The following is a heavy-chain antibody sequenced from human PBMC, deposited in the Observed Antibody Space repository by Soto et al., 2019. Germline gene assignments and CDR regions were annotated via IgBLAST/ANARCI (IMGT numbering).Heavy chain of an antibody. CDR2: IYYSGST. D-gene: IGHD3-3*01. V-gene: IGHV4-59*08. CDR1: GGSISSYY. J-gene: IGHJ3*02. Sequence: PSETLSLTCTVSGGSISSYYWSWIRQPPGKGLEWIGYIYYSGSTNYNPSLKSRVTISVDTSKNQFSLKLSSVTAADTAVYYCARLGYYDFWSGSSDAFDIWGQGTMVTVSS. CDR3: ARLGYYDFWSGSSDAFDI.